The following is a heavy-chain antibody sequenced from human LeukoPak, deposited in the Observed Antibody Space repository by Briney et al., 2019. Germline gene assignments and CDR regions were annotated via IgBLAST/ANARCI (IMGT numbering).Heavy chain of an antibody. CDR2: IYYSGST. J-gene: IGHJ4*02. Sequence: PSETLSLTCTVSGGSISSGSYYWSWIRQPPGKGLEWIGYIYYSGSTNYNPSLKSRVTISVDTSKNQFSLKLSSVTAADTAVYYCARAIGSSWFPFDCWGQGTLVTVSS. CDR3: ARAIGSSWFPFDC. V-gene: IGHV4-61*01. D-gene: IGHD6-13*01. CDR1: GGSISSGSYY.